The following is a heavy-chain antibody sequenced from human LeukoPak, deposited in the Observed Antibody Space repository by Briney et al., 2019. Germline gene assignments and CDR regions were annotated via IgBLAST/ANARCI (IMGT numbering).Heavy chain of an antibody. CDR3: AKDPSAMTLLDY. CDR1: GFTFSSHW. V-gene: IGHV3-74*01. J-gene: IGHJ4*02. Sequence: QAGGSLRLSCAASGFTFSSHWMHWVRQAPGKGLVWVSRINTDGRSRDYADSVKGRFTISRDNSKNTLYLQMNSLRAEDTAVYYCAKDPSAMTLLDYWGQGTLVTVSS. D-gene: IGHD2-2*01. CDR2: INTDGRSR.